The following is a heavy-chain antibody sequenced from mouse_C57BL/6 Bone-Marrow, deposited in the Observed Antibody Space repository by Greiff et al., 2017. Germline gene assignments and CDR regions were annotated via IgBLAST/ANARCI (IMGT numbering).Heavy chain of an antibody. V-gene: IGHV5-6*02. CDR1: GFTFSSYG. J-gene: IGHJ4*01. D-gene: IGHD3-2*02. CDR3: ARHGLRLHAMQS. CDR2: ISSGGSYT. Sequence: EVMLVESGGDLVKPGGSLKLSCAASGFTFSSYGMSWVRQTPNKRLECVATISSGGSYTYYPHSVKGRFTISRDNAKHTLYLQMHSLKSEDTAMYYCARHGLRLHAMQSWGQGNSATVSS.